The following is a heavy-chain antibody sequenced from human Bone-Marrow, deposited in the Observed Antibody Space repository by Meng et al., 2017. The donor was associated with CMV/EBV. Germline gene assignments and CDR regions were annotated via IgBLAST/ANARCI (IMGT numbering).Heavy chain of an antibody. Sequence: QGVAGGLAELSALLSLPVLFCGCSSKSYYCCGLQHPAGRLVGWVGRIYSSGSNYYNSSQKSGVTMSDESSNNQFSLQCSFVTAADTAVYYCARDVTSVNWFDPWGQGTLVTVSS. CDR1: GCSSKSYY. V-gene: IGHV4-4*07. CDR3: ARDVTSVNWFDP. CDR2: IYSSGSN. J-gene: IGHJ5*02. D-gene: IGHD4-11*01.